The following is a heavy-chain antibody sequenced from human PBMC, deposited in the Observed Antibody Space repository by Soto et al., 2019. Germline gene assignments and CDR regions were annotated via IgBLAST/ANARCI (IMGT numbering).Heavy chain of an antibody. CDR2: IYYSGST. Sequence: SETLSLTCTVSGGSISSYYWSWIRQPPGKGLEWIGYIYYSGSTNYNPSLKSRVTISVDTSKNQFSLKLSSVTAADTAVYYCARHVPYSSGWYYFEYWGQGTLVTVSS. J-gene: IGHJ4*02. CDR1: GGSISSYY. V-gene: IGHV4-59*08. D-gene: IGHD6-19*01. CDR3: ARHVPYSSGWYYFEY.